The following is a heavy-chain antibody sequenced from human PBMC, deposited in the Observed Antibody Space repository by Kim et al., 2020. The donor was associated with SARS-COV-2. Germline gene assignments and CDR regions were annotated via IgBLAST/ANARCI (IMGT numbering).Heavy chain of an antibody. J-gene: IGHJ3*02. CDR3: ARDTHYDFWSGGTHVDI. Sequence: GGSLRLSCAASGFTFSSYSMNWVRQAPGKGLEWVSSISSSSSYIYYADSVKGRFTISRDNAKNSLYLQMNSLRAEDTAVYYCARDTHYDFWSGGTHVDIWGQGTMVTVSS. D-gene: IGHD3-3*01. V-gene: IGHV3-21*01. CDR2: ISSSSSYI. CDR1: GFTFSSYS.